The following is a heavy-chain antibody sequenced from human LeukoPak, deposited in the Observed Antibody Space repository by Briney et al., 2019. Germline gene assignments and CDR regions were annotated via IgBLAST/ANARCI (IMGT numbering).Heavy chain of an antibody. CDR3: ASLIAARPIDYYYYGMDV. Sequence: ASVKVSCKASGNTFTGSYMHWVRQAPGQGLEYMGWINPNNGGTKNAQKFQVRVTMTRDTSISTVYMELSRLRSDDTAVYYCASLIAARPIDYYYYGMDVWGQGTTVTVSS. D-gene: IGHD6-6*01. V-gene: IGHV1-2*02. CDR2: INPNNGGT. J-gene: IGHJ6*02. CDR1: GNTFTGSY.